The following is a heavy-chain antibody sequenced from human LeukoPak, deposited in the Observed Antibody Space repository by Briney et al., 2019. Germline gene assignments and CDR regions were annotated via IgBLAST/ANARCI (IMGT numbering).Heavy chain of an antibody. CDR1: GGSIRGYY. CDR3: ASGSYYFDY. D-gene: IGHD1-26*01. J-gene: IGHJ4*02. CDR2: IYYSGST. V-gene: IGHV4-59*08. Sequence: SETLPLTCTVSGGSIRGYYRRWLRQPPGQGLEWIGYIYYSGSTKYNPPLKSRATIPVDTSKNQFSPKLYSVHAAHTAVYYCASGSYYFDYWGQGTLVTVSS.